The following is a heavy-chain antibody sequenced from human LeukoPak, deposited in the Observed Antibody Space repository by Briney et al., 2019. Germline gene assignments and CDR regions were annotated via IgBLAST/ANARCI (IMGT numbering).Heavy chain of an antibody. V-gene: IGHV1-24*01. CDR1: GYTLTELS. Sequence: ASVKVSCKVSGYTLTELSMHWVRQAPGKGLEWMGGFDPEDGETIYAQKFQGRVTMTEDTSTDTAYMELSSLRSEDTVVHYCATHIQITGYYYYYMDVWGKGTTVTVSS. D-gene: IGHD5-24*01. CDR3: ATHIQITGYYYYYMDV. CDR2: FDPEDGET. J-gene: IGHJ6*03.